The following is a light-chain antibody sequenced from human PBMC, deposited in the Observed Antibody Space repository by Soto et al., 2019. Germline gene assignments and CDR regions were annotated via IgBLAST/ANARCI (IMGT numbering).Light chain of an antibody. CDR2: DAS. V-gene: IGKV1-33*01. J-gene: IGKJ3*01. CDR1: QHISTY. Sequence: DIQMTQSPSSLSASVGDRVTITCQASQHISTYLNWFQQKPGKAPELLIYDASNLVPGVPSRFSGSGSGTDFTFTISSLQPEDIATYYCQQYDVLPPTFGPGTKVDIK. CDR3: QQYDVLPPT.